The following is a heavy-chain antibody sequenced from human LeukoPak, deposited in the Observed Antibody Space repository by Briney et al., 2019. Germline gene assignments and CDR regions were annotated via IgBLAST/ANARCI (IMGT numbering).Heavy chain of an antibody. V-gene: IGHV4-34*01. D-gene: IGHD3-10*01. CDR2: INHSGST. Sequence: SETLSLTCAVYGGSFSGYYWSWIRQPPGKGLEWIGEINHSGSTNYNPSLKSRVTISVDTSKNQFSLKLSSVTAADTAVYYCASSPFSGIRRKPIHWYFDLWGRGTLVTVSS. J-gene: IGHJ2*01. CDR1: GGSFSGYY. CDR3: ASSPFSGIRRKPIHWYFDL.